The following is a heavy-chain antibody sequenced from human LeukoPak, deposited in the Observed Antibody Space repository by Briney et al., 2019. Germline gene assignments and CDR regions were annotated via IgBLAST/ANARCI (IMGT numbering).Heavy chain of an antibody. CDR3: ARRITGTTLDY. CDR2: ISYDGSNK. D-gene: IGHD1-7*01. V-gene: IGHV3-30*01. J-gene: IGHJ4*02. CDR1: GFTFSSYA. Sequence: GGSLRLSCAASGFTFSSYAMHWVRQAPGKGLEWVAVISYDGSNKYYADSVKGRFTISRDNSKSTLYLQMNSLRAEDTAVYYCARRITGTTLDYWGQGTLVTVSS.